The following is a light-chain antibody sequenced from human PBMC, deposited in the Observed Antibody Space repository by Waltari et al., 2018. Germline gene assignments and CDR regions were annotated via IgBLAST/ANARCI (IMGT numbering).Light chain of an antibody. Sequence: QSALTQPASVSGSPGPSITISCTGTATDLGGYNYVSWYQQRPGKAPNLIIFDVSSRPSGISNRFSGSKFGNTASLTISGLQPEDEADYYCCSFTSSSTWVFGGGTKLTVL. CDR2: DVS. J-gene: IGLJ3*02. CDR1: ATDLGGYNY. V-gene: IGLV2-14*01. CDR3: CSFTSSSTWV.